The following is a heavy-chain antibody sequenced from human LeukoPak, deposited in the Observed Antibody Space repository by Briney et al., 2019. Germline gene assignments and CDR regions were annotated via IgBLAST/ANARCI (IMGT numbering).Heavy chain of an antibody. J-gene: IGHJ6*02. CDR3: ARGLGSSSWSYYYYYGMDV. D-gene: IGHD6-13*01. CDR2: INHSGST. V-gene: IGHV4-34*01. Sequence: SETLSLTCAVYGGSFSGYYWSWIRQPPGKGLEWIGEINHSGSTNCNPSLKSRVTISVDTSKNQFSLKLSSVTAADTAVYYCARGLGSSSWSYYYYYGMDVWGQGTTVTVSS. CDR1: GGSFSGYY.